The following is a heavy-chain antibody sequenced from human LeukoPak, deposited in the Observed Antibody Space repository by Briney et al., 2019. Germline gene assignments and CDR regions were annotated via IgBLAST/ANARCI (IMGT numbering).Heavy chain of an antibody. J-gene: IGHJ4*02. V-gene: IGHV3-74*01. CDR3: ARENETVDY. CDR1: GFTFGTYW. CDR2: IKFDGSST. Sequence: GGSLRLSCAASGFTFGTYWMHWVRQAPGKGLVWVSRIKFDGSSTTYADSVKGRFTISRDNAKNTVYLQMNSLRAEDTAVYYCARENETVDYWGQGTLVTVSS.